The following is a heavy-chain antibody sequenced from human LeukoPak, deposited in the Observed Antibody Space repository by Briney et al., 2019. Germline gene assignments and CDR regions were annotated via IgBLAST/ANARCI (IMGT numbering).Heavy chain of an antibody. CDR1: GYTFTSYD. D-gene: IGHD3-22*01. CDR3: ARGGYYYDSSGRPLGDY. Sequence: ASVKVSCKASGYTFTSYDINWVRQATGQGLEWMGWMNPNSGNTGYAQKFQGRVTMTRNTSISTAYMELSSLRSEDTAVYYCARGGYYYDSSGRPLGDYWGQGTLVTVSS. V-gene: IGHV1-8*01. J-gene: IGHJ4*02. CDR2: MNPNSGNT.